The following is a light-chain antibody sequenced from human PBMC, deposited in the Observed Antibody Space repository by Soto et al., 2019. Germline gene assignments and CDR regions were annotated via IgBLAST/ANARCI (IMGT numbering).Light chain of an antibody. CDR2: NAS. CDR1: QSIDSW. CDR3: QQYNSYSAGT. V-gene: IGKV1-5*03. Sequence: DIQMTQSPSTLSASVGDRVTITCRASQSIDSWLAWYQQKPGKTPNLLLYNASSLESVVPSRFSGSGYGTEFTLTISSLQPDDFATYYCQQYNSYSAGTFGQGTKVEIK. J-gene: IGKJ1*01.